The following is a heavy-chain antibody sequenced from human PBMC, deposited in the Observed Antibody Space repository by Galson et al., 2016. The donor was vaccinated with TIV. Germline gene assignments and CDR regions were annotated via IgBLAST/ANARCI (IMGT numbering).Heavy chain of an antibody. CDR3: ARHLFPYTFSAY. J-gene: IGHJ4*02. D-gene: IGHD2-2*02. CDR1: GGSINNYY. Sequence: TLSLTCTVSGGSINNYYWSWIRQPPDKGLEWIGYIYYSGNTNYNPSLKSRVTMSVDTSKDQFSLKLSSVTAADTAVYYCARHLFPYTFSAYWGQGTLVTVSS. V-gene: IGHV4-59*08. CDR2: IYYSGNT.